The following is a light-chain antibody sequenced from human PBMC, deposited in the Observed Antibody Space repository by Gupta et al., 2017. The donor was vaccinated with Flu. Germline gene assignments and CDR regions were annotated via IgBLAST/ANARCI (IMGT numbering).Light chain of an antibody. J-gene: IGLJ3*02. CDR2: AND. CDR1: SSNIGSNY. V-gene: IGLV1-51*02. Sequence: QSVLPQPPSVSAAPGQKVTISCSGSSSNIGSNYVSWYQQLPGTAPKLLIQANDKRPSGIPDRFSGSKSGTSATLGITGLQTGDEADYYCGTWDSSLRGVFGGGTKLTVL. CDR3: GTWDSSLRGV.